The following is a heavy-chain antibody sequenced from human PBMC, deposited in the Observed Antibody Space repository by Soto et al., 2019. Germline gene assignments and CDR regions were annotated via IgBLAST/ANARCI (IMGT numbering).Heavy chain of an antibody. CDR2: MNPNSGNT. V-gene: IGHV1-8*01. Sequence: QVQLVQSGAEVKKPGASVKVSCKASGYTFTSYDINWVRQATGQGLEWMGWMNPNSGNTGYAQKFQGRVTMTRNTYISTAYMELSSLRSEETAVYYCARGILPPPGRSGYYHAFDLWGQGTMVTVSS. CDR3: ARGILPPPGRSGYYHAFDL. J-gene: IGHJ3*01. CDR1: GYTFTSYD. D-gene: IGHD3-22*01.